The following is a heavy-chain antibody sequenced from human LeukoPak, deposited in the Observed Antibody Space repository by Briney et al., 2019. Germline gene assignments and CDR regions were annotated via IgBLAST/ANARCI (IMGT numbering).Heavy chain of an antibody. Sequence: ASVKVSCKASGYSFTNYYMHWVRQAPGQGLEWMGIINPSGGSTSYAQKFQGRVTMTRDTSTSTVYMELSSLRSEDTAVYYCARSSGPELRFLEWLYDDYYFDYWGQGTLVTVSS. D-gene: IGHD3-3*01. CDR1: GYSFTNYY. J-gene: IGHJ4*02. V-gene: IGHV1-46*01. CDR3: ARSSGPELRFLEWLYDDYYFDY. CDR2: INPSGGST.